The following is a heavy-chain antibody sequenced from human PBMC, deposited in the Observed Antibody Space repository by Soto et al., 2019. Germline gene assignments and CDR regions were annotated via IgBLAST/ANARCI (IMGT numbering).Heavy chain of an antibody. CDR1: GGSISSYY. Sequence: QVQLQESGPGLVKPSETLSLTCTVSGGSISSYYWSWIRQPPGKGLEWIGYIYYSGSTNYNPSLKSRVTISVDTSKNQFSLKLSSVTAADTAVYYCARKTPPGYCSGGSCYLARSWFDPWGQGTLVTVSS. CDR3: ARKTPPGYCSGGSCYLARSWFDP. J-gene: IGHJ5*02. V-gene: IGHV4-59*08. D-gene: IGHD2-15*01. CDR2: IYYSGST.